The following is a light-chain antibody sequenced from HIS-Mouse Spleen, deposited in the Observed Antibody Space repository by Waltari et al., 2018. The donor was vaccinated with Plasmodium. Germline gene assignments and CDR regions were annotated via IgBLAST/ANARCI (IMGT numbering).Light chain of an antibody. CDR2: QDS. V-gene: IGLV3-1*01. CDR3: QAWDSSTAWV. J-gene: IGLJ2*01. CDR1: KLGDKY. Sequence: SYELTQPPSVSVSPGQTASITCSGDKLGDKYACWYQQKPGQSPVLVIYQDSKRPSGIPVRFSVSNSGNTATLTISRTQAMDEADYYCQAWDSSTAWVFGGGTKLTVL.